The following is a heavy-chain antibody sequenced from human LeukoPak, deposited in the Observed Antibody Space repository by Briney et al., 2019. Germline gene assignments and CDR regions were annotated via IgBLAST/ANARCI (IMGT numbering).Heavy chain of an antibody. CDR2: IEGDGSST. D-gene: IGHD6-19*01. Sequence: GGSLRLSCAASGFTFSPYWMHWVRQAPGKGLVWVSRIEGDGSSTNYADSVKGRFTVFRDNAKNTLYLQMNSLRAEDTAVYCCARDPSAVAGFFDYWGQGALVTVSS. CDR3: ARDPSAVAGFFDY. CDR1: GFTFSPYW. J-gene: IGHJ4*02. V-gene: IGHV3-74*01.